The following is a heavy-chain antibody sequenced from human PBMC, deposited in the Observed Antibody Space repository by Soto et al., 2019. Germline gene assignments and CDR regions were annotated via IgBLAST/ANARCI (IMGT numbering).Heavy chain of an antibody. CDR2: ISYDGSNK. CDR3: AKDGGLCGGDCYFHLSPHFDY. V-gene: IGHV3-30*18. CDR1: GFTFSSYG. D-gene: IGHD2-21*02. J-gene: IGHJ4*02. Sequence: QVQLVESGGGVVQPGRSLRLSCAASGFTFSSYGMHWVRQAPGKGLKWVAVISYDGSNKYYADSVKGRFTISRDNSKNKLYLQMNSLRAEDTAVYYCAKDGGLCGGDCYFHLSPHFDYWGQGTLVTVSS.